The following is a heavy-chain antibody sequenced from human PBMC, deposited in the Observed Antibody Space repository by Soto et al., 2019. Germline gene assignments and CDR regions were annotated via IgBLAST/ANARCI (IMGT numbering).Heavy chain of an antibody. CDR3: TRTYYDLLTGMVNDAFDI. D-gene: IGHD3-9*01. V-gene: IGHV1-3*01. J-gene: IGHJ3*02. Sequence: QVHLVQSGAEVKKPGASVKVSCRASGYTFTNYALHWVRQAPGQRLEWMGWINGGNGKTKYLQKFQGRLTISRDTSASTAYMDLSSLRSEDTAIYYCTRTYYDLLTGMVNDAFDIWGQGTMVTVSS. CDR2: INGGNGKT. CDR1: GYTFTNYA.